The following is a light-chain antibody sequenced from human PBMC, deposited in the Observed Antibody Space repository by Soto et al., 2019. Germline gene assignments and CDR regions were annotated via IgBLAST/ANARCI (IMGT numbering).Light chain of an antibody. CDR3: QQYNNWSVT. CDR2: GAS. V-gene: IGKV3-15*01. J-gene: IGKJ2*01. CDR1: QTVGSN. Sequence: EIVMTQSPATLSVSPGERATLSCRATQTVGSNLAWYQQKPGQAPRLLIFGASTRASGIPARFSGSGSGTQFTLTISSLQSEDFGVYYCQQYNNWSVTFGQGTKLEIK.